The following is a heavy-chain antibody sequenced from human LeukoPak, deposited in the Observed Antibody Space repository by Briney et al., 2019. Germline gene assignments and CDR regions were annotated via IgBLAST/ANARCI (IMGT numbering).Heavy chain of an antibody. J-gene: IGHJ4*02. V-gene: IGHV3-7*01. CDR3: ARLLGGSAWSHYFFDY. D-gene: IGHD6-19*01. CDR2: IKQDGTEK. Sequence: GGSLRLSCAASGFTFSNFWMSWVRQAPGKGLEWVANIKQDGTEKSYVDSVKGRFTISRDNAKNSLYLQMNSLRAEDTAVYYCARLLGGSAWSHYFFDYWGQGALVTVSS. CDR1: GFTFSNFW.